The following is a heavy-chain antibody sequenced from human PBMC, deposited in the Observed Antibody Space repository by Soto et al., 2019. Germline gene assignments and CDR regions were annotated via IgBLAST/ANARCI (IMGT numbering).Heavy chain of an antibody. D-gene: IGHD2-2*01. V-gene: IGHV4-31*03. CDR1: GGSITSSGYY. CDR3: ARGGGSTKVDY. CDR2: TSNSGST. Sequence: QVQLQASGPGLVKPSQTLSLTCTVSGGSITSSGYYWSWIRQHPGEGLEWIGFTSNSGSTSYNPPLKRRVSISVDTSSNQFSLNLKSVTAAATAVYYCARGGGSTKVDYWGQGTLVTVSP. J-gene: IGHJ4*02.